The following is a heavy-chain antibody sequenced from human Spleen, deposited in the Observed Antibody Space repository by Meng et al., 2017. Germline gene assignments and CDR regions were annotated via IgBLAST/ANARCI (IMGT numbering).Heavy chain of an antibody. J-gene: IGHJ4*02. CDR1: GYTFPDYW. D-gene: IGHD4-17*01. CDR2: INPNSGGT. CDR3: ARMDYGDYVIDY. V-gene: IGHV1-2*02. Sequence: ASVKVSCKASGYTFPDYWLHWVRQAPGQGLEWMGWINPNSGGTNYAQKFQGRVTMTRDTSISTAYMELSRLRSDDTAVYYCARMDYGDYVIDYWGQGTLVTVSS.